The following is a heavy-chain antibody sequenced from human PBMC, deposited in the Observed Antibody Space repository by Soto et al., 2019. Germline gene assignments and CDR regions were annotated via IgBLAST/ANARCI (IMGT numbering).Heavy chain of an antibody. CDR2: ISYDGSNK. CDR1: GFTFSSYA. D-gene: IGHD6-19*01. Sequence: GGSLRLSCAASGFTFSSYAMHWVRQAPGKGLEWVAVISYDGSNKYYADSVKGRFTISRDNSKNTLYLQMNSLRAEDTAVYYCARELAVAGGGPVVFDYRGQGTLVTVSS. CDR3: ARELAVAGGGPVVFDY. J-gene: IGHJ4*02. V-gene: IGHV3-30-3*01.